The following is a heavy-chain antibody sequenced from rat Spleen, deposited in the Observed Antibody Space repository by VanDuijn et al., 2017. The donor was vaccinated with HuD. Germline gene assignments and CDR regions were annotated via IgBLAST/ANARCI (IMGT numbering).Heavy chain of an antibody. CDR3: ARDPDYGGGYYFDY. D-gene: IGHD1-11*01. Sequence: EVQLVESGGGLVQPGRSVKLSCAASGFTFTNYYMAWVRQVPTKGLEWVASINTGGGNTYYRESVKGRFTISRDNAKSTLYLQMDSLRSEETATYYCARDPDYGGGYYFDYWGQGVMVTVSS. CDR2: INTGGGNT. V-gene: IGHV5S11*01. J-gene: IGHJ2*01. CDR1: GFTFTNYY.